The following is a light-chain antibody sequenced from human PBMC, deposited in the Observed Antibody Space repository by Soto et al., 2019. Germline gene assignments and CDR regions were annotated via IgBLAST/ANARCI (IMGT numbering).Light chain of an antibody. V-gene: IGLV2-14*03. Sequence: QSALTQPSPLSWAPGQSITISFTGNNNEVVGYNYVSWYQHHPGKAPKLIIYDVTNRPSGVSNPFSGSKSGNTASLTISGLQPEDEADYYCSSYTTSNTRQIVFGTGTKVTVL. CDR2: DVT. J-gene: IGLJ1*01. CDR3: SSYTTSNTRQIV. CDR1: NNEVVGYNY.